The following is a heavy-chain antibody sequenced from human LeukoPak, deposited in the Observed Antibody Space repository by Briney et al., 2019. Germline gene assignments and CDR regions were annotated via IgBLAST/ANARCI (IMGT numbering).Heavy chain of an antibody. V-gene: IGHV3-23*01. CDR3: ARDLQYYDFWSGSAPFDH. CDR2: ISGSGIST. J-gene: IGHJ4*02. Sequence: QPGGSLRLSCAVSGFTFNNYAMNWVRQAPGKGLEWVSTISGSGISTSYADSVKGRFTISRDNSKNTLYLQMNSLRAEDTAVYYCARDLQYYDFWSGSAPFDHWGQGTLVTVSS. D-gene: IGHD3-3*01. CDR1: GFTFNNYA.